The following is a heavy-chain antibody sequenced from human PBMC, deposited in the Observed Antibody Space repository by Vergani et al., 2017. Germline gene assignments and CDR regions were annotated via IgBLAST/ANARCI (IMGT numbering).Heavy chain of an antibody. J-gene: IGHJ4*02. Sequence: QVQLVESGGGVVQPGRSLRLSCAASGFTFSSYAMHWVRQAPGKGLEWVAVISYDGSNTYYADSVKGRFTISRDNSKNTLYLQMNSLRAEDTAVYYCARDSLAAAGTMGYWGQGTLVTVSS. CDR2: ISYDGSNT. CDR1: GFTFSSYA. V-gene: IGHV3-30-3*01. CDR3: ARDSLAAAGTMGY. D-gene: IGHD6-13*01.